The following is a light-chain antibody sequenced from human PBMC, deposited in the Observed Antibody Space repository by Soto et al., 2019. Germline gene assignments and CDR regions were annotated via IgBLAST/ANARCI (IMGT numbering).Light chain of an antibody. Sequence: EIVLTQSPGTLSLSPGEIATLSCRASQSIARSYIVWYQQKPGQAPRLLIYGATNRATGIPDRFSGSGSGTHFALTISRLEPEDVAVYYCQHCALTSFTFCPGTKVDIK. CDR1: QSIARSY. CDR2: GAT. CDR3: QHCALTSFT. V-gene: IGKV3-20*01. J-gene: IGKJ3*01.